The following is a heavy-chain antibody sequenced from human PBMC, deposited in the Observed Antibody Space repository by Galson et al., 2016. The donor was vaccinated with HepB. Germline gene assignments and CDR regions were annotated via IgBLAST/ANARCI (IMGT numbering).Heavy chain of an antibody. D-gene: IGHD3-22*01. CDR2: ISGSGGST. CDR1: GFTFSSYA. Sequence: SLRLSCAASGFTFSSYAMSWVRQAPGKGLEWVSAISGSGGSTYYADSVKGRFTISRDNSKNTLYLQMNSLRAEDTAVYYCARVGPPVRLFDYWGQGTLVTVSS. V-gene: IGHV3-23*01. J-gene: IGHJ4*02. CDR3: ARVGPPVRLFDY.